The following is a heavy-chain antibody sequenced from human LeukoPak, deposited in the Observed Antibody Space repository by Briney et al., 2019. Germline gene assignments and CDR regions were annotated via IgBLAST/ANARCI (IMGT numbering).Heavy chain of an antibody. D-gene: IGHD5-12*01. J-gene: IGHJ3*02. V-gene: IGHV1-69*04. CDR2: IIPILGIA. CDR1: GGTFSSYA. CDR3: ARDLYSGHEGNAFDI. Sequence: GASVKVSFKASGGTFSSYAITWVRQAPGQGLEWMGRIIPILGIANYAQKFQGRVTIIADKSTSTAYMELSSLRSEDTAVYYCARDLYSGHEGNAFDIWGQGTMVTVSS.